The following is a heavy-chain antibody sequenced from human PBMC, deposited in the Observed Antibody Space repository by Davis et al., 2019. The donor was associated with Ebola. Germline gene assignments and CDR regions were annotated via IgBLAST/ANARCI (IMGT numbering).Heavy chain of an antibody. CDR2: LDSSGYAT. D-gene: IGHD6-19*01. CDR1: GFTFSSYV. V-gene: IGHV3-23*01. J-gene: IGHJ4*02. Sequence: PGGSLRLSCAASGFTFSSYVMSWVRQAPGKGLEWVSALDSSGYATGYANSVKGRFTTSRDNSKNTLYLRMNSLRAEDTAIYYCAKSNPGSKQWPGPFDSWGQGTLVTVSS. CDR3: AKSNPGSKQWPGPFDS.